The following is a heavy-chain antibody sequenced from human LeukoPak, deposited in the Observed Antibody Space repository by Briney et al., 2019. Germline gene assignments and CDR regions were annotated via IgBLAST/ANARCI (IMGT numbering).Heavy chain of an antibody. CDR1: GFTFSSYA. CDR2: ISGSGGST. CDR3: ASHDILTGYYRNP. J-gene: IGHJ5*02. V-gene: IGHV3-23*01. D-gene: IGHD3-9*01. Sequence: GGSLRLSCAASGFTFSSYAMSRVRQAPGKGLEWVSAISGSGGSTYYADSVKGRFTISRDNSKNTLYLQMNSLRAEDTAVYYCASHDILTGYYRNPWGQGTLVTVSS.